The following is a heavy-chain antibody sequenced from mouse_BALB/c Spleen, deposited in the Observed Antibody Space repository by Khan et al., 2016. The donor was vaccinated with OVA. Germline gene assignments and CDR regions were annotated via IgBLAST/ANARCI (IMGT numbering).Heavy chain of an antibody. CDR2: IAPGSGSS. V-gene: IGHV1S41*01. J-gene: IGHJ4*01. Sequence: DLVKPGASVKLSCKASGYTFTSYWINWLKQRPGQGLEWIGRIAPGSGSSFYNEMFKVKATLTIDPSSSTAYIQLSSLSSEDSAVYCCARSNYYGSGLYVMDYWGQGTSVTVSS. D-gene: IGHD1-1*01. CDR1: GYTFTSYW. CDR3: ARSNYYGSGLYVMDY.